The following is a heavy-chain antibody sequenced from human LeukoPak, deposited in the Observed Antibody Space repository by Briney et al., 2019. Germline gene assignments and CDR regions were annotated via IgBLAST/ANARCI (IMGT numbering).Heavy chain of an antibody. Sequence: TGGSLRLSCSPSGFSFSTYAMHWLRQAPGKGLEYVSAISSNGGSTYYADSVKGRFTISRDNSKNTMYLQMSSLRAEDTAVYYCVKDLLPLSPGATTGYSSNCHYWRQGTLVTVSS. CDR2: ISSNGGST. CDR3: VKDLLPLSPGATTGYSSNCHY. J-gene: IGHJ4*02. CDR1: GFSFSTYA. V-gene: IGHV3-64D*09. D-gene: IGHD6-13*01.